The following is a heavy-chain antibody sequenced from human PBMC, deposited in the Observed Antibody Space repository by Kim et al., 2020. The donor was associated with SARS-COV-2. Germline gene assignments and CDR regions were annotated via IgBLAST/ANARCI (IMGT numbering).Heavy chain of an antibody. Sequence: GGSLRLSCAASGFTFSDYAIHWVRQASGKGLEWLGWIESRVDNYATSYAGSAKGRFTISRDNSKNTAYLQMNSLKIEDTAVYYCAKSLYSSSINDYWGQGTLVTDSS. D-gene: IGHD6-6*01. CDR2: IESRVDNYAT. CDR3: AKSLYSSSINDY. CDR1: GFTFSDYA. J-gene: IGHJ4*02. V-gene: IGHV3-73*01.